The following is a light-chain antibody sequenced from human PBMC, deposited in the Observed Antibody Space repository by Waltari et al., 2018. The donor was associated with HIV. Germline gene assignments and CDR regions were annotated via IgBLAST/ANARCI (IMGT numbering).Light chain of an antibody. Sequence: QSVLTQPPSVPGAPGQRVTIPCTGTRPNIGAGYDVHWYQQFPGSVPRLLIYDNANRPSGVPDRFSGSKSGTSASLAISGLQAEDEADYYCQSYDSSLKVIFGGGTKVTVL. CDR1: RPNIGAGYD. CDR2: DNA. CDR3: QSYDSSLKVI. J-gene: IGLJ2*01. V-gene: IGLV1-40*01.